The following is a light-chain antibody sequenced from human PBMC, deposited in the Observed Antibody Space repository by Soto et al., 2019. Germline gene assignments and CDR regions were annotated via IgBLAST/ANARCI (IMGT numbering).Light chain of an antibody. CDR1: QSISSSH. Sequence: VLTQSPGTLSLSPGERATLSCRASQSISSSHLAWYQQKAGQAPRLLIYGASSRATGIPDRFSGSGSGTDFTLTISRLEPEDFAVYYCQQYGSSLYTFGLGTKLEIK. V-gene: IGKV3-20*01. CDR3: QQYGSSLYT. CDR2: GAS. J-gene: IGKJ2*01.